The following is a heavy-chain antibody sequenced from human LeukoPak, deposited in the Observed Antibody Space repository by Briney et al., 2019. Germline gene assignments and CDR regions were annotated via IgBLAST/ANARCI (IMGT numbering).Heavy chain of an antibody. D-gene: IGHD5-18*01. Sequence: SETLSLTCAVYGGSFSGYYWSWIRQPPGKGLEWIGYIYYSGSTNYNPSLKSRVTISVDTSKNQFSLKLSSVTAADTAVYYCARLWDTAMAKYYYYGMDVWGQGTTVTVSS. J-gene: IGHJ6*02. V-gene: IGHV4-59*08. CDR1: GGSFSGYY. CDR2: IYYSGST. CDR3: ARLWDTAMAKYYYYGMDV.